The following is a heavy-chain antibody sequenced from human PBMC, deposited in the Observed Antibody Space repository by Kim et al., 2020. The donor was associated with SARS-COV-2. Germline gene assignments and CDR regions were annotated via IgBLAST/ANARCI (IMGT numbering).Heavy chain of an antibody. CDR3: ARGRGTGRAPFY. J-gene: IGHJ4*02. CDR2: ISSSGSTI. CDR1: GFTFRSYE. D-gene: IGHD2-15*01. Sequence: GGSLRLSCAALGFTFRSYEMNWVRQAPGKGLEWVAYISSSGSTIYYADSVKGRFTISRDNAKNSLYLQMNSLRAEDTAVYYCARGRGTGRAPFYWGQGSLVTVSS. V-gene: IGHV3-48*03.